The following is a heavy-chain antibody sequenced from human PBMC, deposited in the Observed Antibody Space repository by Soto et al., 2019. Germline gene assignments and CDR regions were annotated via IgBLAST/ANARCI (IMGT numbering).Heavy chain of an antibody. CDR1: GGPFIAYA. V-gene: IGHV1-69*06. CDR2: ILPLSGTS. CDR3: ARTNPTKYYDYVWGDYRREGMDV. Sequence: SVKVSCNAAGGPFIAYAIIWVRQAPGQGLEWMGGILPLSGTSNCTQRFQGRVTITADKSTSTAYMELSSLRSDDTAVYYCARTNPTKYYDYVWGDYRREGMDVWGQRTTVTVSS. J-gene: IGHJ6*02. D-gene: IGHD3-16*02.